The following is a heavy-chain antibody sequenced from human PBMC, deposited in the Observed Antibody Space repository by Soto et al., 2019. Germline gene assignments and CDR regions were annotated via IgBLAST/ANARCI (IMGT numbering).Heavy chain of an antibody. J-gene: IGHJ6*02. CDR2: IAYDGNNE. V-gene: IGHV3-30*03. Sequence: QEQLVESGGGVVQPGRSLRLSCAASGFNFYTYGMHWVRQGPGKWLEWVAVIAYDGNNENYADSVKGRFTISRDNSKNTLYVQLNSQTAEDKAAYYCGGRGAAGIYYYYCMDVWGQGTTVTVSS. D-gene: IGHD6-13*01. CDR1: GFNFYTYG. CDR3: GGRGAAGIYYYYCMDV.